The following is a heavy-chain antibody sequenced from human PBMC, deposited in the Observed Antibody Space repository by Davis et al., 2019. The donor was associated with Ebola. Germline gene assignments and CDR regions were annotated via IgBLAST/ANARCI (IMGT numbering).Heavy chain of an antibody. J-gene: IGHJ4*02. V-gene: IGHV3-48*04. CDR2: ISATSSKI. CDR1: GLSISDYG. CDR3: TRDWDY. Sequence: GESPKISCAASGLSISDYGMNWVRQAPGKALEWVSHISATSSKIKYADSVRGRFTISRDNAKSSLYLQMNSLRVEDTAVYYCTRDWDYWGQGTLVTVSS.